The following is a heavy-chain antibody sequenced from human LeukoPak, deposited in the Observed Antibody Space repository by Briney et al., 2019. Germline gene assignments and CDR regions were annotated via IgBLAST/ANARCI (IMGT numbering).Heavy chain of an antibody. J-gene: IGHJ6*03. Sequence: GGSLRLSCAASGFSFTNAWMSWVRQAPGKGLEWVGRIKSKIDGGTTEYAAPVKGRFSISRDDSKNTLFLQMNSLRAEDTAVYYCARVGPWVNPDYYYYYMDVWGKGTTVTVSS. CDR2: IKSKIDGGTT. V-gene: IGHV3-15*01. CDR3: ARVGPWVNPDYYYYYMDV. D-gene: IGHD1-14*01. CDR1: GFSFTNAW.